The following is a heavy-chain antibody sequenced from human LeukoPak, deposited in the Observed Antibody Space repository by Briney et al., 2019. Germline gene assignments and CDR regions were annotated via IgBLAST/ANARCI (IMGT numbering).Heavy chain of an antibody. CDR2: IWHDGSSQ. J-gene: IGHJ5*01. V-gene: IGHV3-33*06. Sequence: GGSLRLSCVASGFTFDHYGMHWVRQAPGKGLEWVAVIWHDGSSQYYADSVKGRFTISRDNSMNTLYLQMNSLRAEDTAVYYCAKDAQGGFDYSNSLESWGQGTLVTVSS. CDR1: GFTFDHYG. D-gene: IGHD4-11*01. CDR3: AKDAQGGFDYSNSLES.